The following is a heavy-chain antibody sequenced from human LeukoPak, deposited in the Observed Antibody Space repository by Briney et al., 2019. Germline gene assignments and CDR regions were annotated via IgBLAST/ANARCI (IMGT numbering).Heavy chain of an antibody. CDR1: EFNFFSFG. CDR2: IFTDGSTT. V-gene: IGHV3-74*01. J-gene: IGHJ4*01. Sequence: GGSLRLSCVASEFNFFSFGMQWVRQAPGKGLVWVSRIFTDGSTTSYADSVKGRFTISRDNAKNTLYLQMNSMRAEDTAVYYCARELPREVTLDYWGQGTLVTVSP. CDR3: ARELPREVTLDY. D-gene: IGHD2-21*02.